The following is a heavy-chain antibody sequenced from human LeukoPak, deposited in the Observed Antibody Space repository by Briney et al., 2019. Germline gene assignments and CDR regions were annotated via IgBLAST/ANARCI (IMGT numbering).Heavy chain of an antibody. CDR3: ARDLVRVSNLVEVGIDY. CDR2: IYTRGST. CDR1: GGSINNYY. V-gene: IGHV4-4*07. D-gene: IGHD1-26*01. Sequence: SETLSLTCTVSGGSINNYYWSWIRQPAGKGLEWIGRIYTRGSTNYNPSLKSRVTMSVDTSKNQFSLKLSSVTAADTAVYYCARDLVRVSNLVEVGIDYWAREPWSPSPQ. J-gene: IGHJ4*02.